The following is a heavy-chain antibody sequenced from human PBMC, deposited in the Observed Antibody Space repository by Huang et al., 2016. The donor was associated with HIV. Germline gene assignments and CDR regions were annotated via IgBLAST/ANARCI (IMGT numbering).Heavy chain of an antibody. D-gene: IGHD3-10*01. V-gene: IGHV3-23*01. J-gene: IGHJ4*02. CDR3: AKGIKSSGSYYFDY. CDR1: GFTFNNYA. CDR2: IIGNGGRT. Sequence: EVQLLESGGGLVQPGGSLRLSCAASGFTFNNYAMNWVRQAPGKGVEWVSTIIGNGGRTYYADSVKGRFTSSRDNSKNTLYLHMNSLRVEDTAVYYCAKGIKSSGSYYFDYWGQGTLVTVSS.